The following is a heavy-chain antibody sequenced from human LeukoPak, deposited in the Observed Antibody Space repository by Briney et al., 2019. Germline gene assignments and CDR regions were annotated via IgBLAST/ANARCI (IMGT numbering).Heavy chain of an antibody. CDR1: GGSISSSNW. Sequence: SGTLSLTCAVSGGSISSSNWWSWVRQPPGKGLEWIGGIYHSGSTNYNPSLKSRVTISVDKSKNQFSLKLSSVTAADTAVYYCARGGSTSLYYYYGMDVWGKGTTVTVSS. J-gene: IGHJ6*04. CDR3: ARGGSTSLYYYYGMDV. CDR2: IYHSGST. D-gene: IGHD2-2*01. V-gene: IGHV4-4*02.